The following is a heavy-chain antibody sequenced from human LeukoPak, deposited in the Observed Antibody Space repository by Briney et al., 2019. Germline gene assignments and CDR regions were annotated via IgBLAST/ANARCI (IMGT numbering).Heavy chain of an antibody. CDR1: GYSFTSYW. D-gene: IGHD5-24*01. CDR3: ASRKKGMATAGFDY. Sequence: GESLKISCKGSGYSFTSYWIGWVRQMPGKGLEWMGIIYPGDSDTRYSPSFQGQVIISAEKSISTAYLQWSSLKVSDTALYYCASRKKGMATAGFDYWGQGTLVTVSS. J-gene: IGHJ4*02. V-gene: IGHV5-51*01. CDR2: IYPGDSDT.